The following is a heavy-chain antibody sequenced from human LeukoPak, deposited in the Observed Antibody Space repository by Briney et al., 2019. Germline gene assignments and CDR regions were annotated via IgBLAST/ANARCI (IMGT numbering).Heavy chain of an antibody. Sequence: SETLSLTCTVSGGSISSGSYYWSWIRQPAGKGLEWIGRIYTSGSTNYNPSLKSRVTISVDTSKNQFSLKLSSVTAADTDVYYCARAGYYVSSGYLYWGQGSLVTVSS. V-gene: IGHV4-61*02. J-gene: IGHJ4*02. CDR3: ARAGYYVSSGYLY. CDR1: GGSISSGSYY. CDR2: IYTSGST. D-gene: IGHD3-22*01.